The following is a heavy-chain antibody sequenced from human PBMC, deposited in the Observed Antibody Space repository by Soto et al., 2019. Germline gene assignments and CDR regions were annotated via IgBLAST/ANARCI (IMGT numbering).Heavy chain of an antibody. V-gene: IGHV3-7*01. CDR2: IKQDGSEK. CDR3: AREDGSGSYSSYYYYYYMDV. J-gene: IGHJ6*03. CDR1: GFTFSSYW. Sequence: GGSLRLSCAASGFTFSSYWMSWVRQAPGKGLEWVANIKQDGSEKYYVDSVKGRFTISRDNAKNSLYLQMNSLRAEDTAVYYCAREDGSGSYSSYYYYYYMDVWGKGTTVTVSS. D-gene: IGHD3-10*01.